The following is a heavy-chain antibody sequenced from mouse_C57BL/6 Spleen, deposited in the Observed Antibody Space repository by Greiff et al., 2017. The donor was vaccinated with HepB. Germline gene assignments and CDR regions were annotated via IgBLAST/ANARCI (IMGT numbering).Heavy chain of an antibody. CDR3: ARGGGYGYDGFAY. J-gene: IGHJ3*01. V-gene: IGHV3-1*01. Sequence: EVKLVESGPGMVKPSQSLSLTCTVTGYSITSGYDWHWIRHFPGNKLEWMGYISYSGSTNYNPSLKSRISITHDTSKNHFFLKLNSVTTEDTATYYCARGGGYGYDGFAYCGQGTLVTVSA. CDR2: ISYSGST. D-gene: IGHD2-2*01. CDR1: GYSITSGYD.